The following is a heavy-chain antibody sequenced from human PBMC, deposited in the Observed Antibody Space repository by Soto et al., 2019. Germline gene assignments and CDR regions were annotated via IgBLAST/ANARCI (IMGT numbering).Heavy chain of an antibody. V-gene: IGHV2-5*02. CDR1: GFSLTTDDVG. D-gene: IGHD6-6*01. J-gene: IGHJ4*02. Sequence: QITLKESGPPLVKPTQTLTLTCTFSGFSLTTDDVGVGWIRQFPGKALDWLAVVYWDDDKRYSPSLKSRLTITQDTSKNQVFLTMSNMDPVDTATYYCAHTRYSISSFDYWGQGTLVTVSS. CDR2: VYWDDDK. CDR3: AHTRYSISSFDY.